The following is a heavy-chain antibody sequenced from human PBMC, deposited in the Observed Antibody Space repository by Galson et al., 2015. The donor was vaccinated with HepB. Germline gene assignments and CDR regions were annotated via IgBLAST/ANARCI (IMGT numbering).Heavy chain of an antibody. CDR3: ARVRESGSGSYDY. J-gene: IGHJ4*02. V-gene: IGHV1-46*01. CDR1: GYIFTSYY. Sequence: SVKVSCKASGYIFTSYYIHWVRQAPGQGLEWMGIINPSGGSTTYAQKFQGRVTMTKDTSTSTVYMDLSSLRPEDTAVYYCARVRESGSGSYDYWGQGTLVSVSS. D-gene: IGHD3-10*01. CDR2: INPSGGST.